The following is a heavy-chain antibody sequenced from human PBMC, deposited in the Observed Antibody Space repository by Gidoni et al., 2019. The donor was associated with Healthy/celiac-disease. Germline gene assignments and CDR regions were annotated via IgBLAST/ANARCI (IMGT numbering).Heavy chain of an antibody. J-gene: IGHJ2*01. D-gene: IGHD2-21*02. CDR2: ISYDGSNK. V-gene: IGHV3-30-3*01. CDR1: GFPFSSYA. CDR3: ARDGYGGNSGFDL. Sequence: QVQLVESGGGVVQPGRSLRLSCAASGFPFSSYAMHWVRQAPGKGLEWVAVISYDGSNKYYADSVKGRFTISRDNSKNTLYLQMNSLRAEDTAVYYCARDGYGGNSGFDLWGRGTLVTVSS.